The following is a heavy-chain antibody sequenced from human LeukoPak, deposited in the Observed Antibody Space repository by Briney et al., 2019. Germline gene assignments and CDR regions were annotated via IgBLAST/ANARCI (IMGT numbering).Heavy chain of an antibody. Sequence: GESLRLSCAASTFTFSSYAMHWVRQAPGKGLEWVTVISSDGSNKYYADSVKGRFTISRDNSKNTLDLQMNSLRAEDTAVYYCARGPSARFFGVAKGAFDIWGQGTMVTVSS. CDR3: ARGPSARFFGVAKGAFDI. CDR2: ISSDGSNK. CDR1: TFTFSSYA. D-gene: IGHD3-3*01. V-gene: IGHV3-30*04. J-gene: IGHJ3*02.